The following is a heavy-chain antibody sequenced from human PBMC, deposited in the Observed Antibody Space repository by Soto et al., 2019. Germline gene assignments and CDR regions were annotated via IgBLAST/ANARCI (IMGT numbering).Heavy chain of an antibody. Sequence: GGSLRLSCAASGFTFSDYYMSWIRQAPGKGLEWVSYISSSGSTIYYADSVKGRFTISRDNAKNSLYLQMNSLRAEDTAVYYCARSRFSGGSCCSRDYWGQGTLVTVSS. CDR1: GFTFSDYY. CDR3: ARSRFSGGSCCSRDY. V-gene: IGHV3-11*01. J-gene: IGHJ4*02. CDR2: ISSSGSTI. D-gene: IGHD2-15*01.